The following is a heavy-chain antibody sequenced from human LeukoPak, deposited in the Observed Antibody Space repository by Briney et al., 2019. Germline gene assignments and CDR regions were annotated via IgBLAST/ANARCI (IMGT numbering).Heavy chain of an antibody. J-gene: IGHJ4*02. CDR2: INPNSGGT. CDR3: ARVKGSYYDILTGNFDY. Sequence: ASVKVSCKASGYTFTGYYMHWVRQAPGQGLEWMGWINPNSGGTNYAQKFQGRVTMTRDTSISTAYMELSRLRSDDTAVYYCARVKGSYYDILTGNFDYWGQGTLVTVSS. D-gene: IGHD3-9*01. CDR1: GYTFTGYY. V-gene: IGHV1-2*02.